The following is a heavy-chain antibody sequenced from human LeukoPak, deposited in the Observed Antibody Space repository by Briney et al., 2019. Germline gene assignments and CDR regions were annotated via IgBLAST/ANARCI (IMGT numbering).Heavy chain of an antibody. CDR3: AREGPGYCSSTSCPQLDY. J-gene: IGHJ4*02. D-gene: IGHD2-2*03. CDR1: GGSFSGYY. V-gene: IGHV4-34*01. Sequence: SETLSLTCAVYGGSFSGYYWSWIRQPPGKGLEWSGEINHSGSTNYNPSLKSRVTISVDTSKNQFSLKLSSVTAADTAVYYCAREGPGYCSSTSCPQLDYWGQGTLVTVSS. CDR2: INHSGST.